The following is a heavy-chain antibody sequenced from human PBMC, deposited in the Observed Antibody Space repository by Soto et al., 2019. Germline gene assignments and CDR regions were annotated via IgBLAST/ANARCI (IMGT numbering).Heavy chain of an antibody. CDR2: IDSRGRTI. CDR1: GFNFSEYY. Sequence: PGGSLGLSCAASGFNFSEYYMSWIRQAPGKGLEGVSYIDSRGRTISYADSVKGRFTISRDKAKNSLYLQMNSLRAEDTAVYYCARQAARNYFDFWGQGTPVTVSS. D-gene: IGHD6-6*01. J-gene: IGHJ4*02. CDR3: ARQAARNYFDF. V-gene: IGHV3-11*01.